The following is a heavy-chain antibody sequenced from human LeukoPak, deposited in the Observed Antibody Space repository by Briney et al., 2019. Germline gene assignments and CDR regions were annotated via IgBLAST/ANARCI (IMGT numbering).Heavy chain of an antibody. CDR3: ARGYLWNWGNYYYYYGMDV. J-gene: IGHJ6*02. D-gene: IGHD7-27*01. Sequence: PETLSLTCTVSGGSISSYYWSWIRQPAGKGLEWIGRIYTSGSTNYNPSLKSRVTMSVDTSKNQFSLKLSSVTAADTAVYYCARGYLWNWGNYYYYYGMDVWGQGTTVTVSS. V-gene: IGHV4-4*07. CDR2: IYTSGST. CDR1: GGSISSYY.